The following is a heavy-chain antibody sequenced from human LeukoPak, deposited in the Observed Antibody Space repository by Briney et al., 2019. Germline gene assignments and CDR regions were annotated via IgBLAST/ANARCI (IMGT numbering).Heavy chain of an antibody. Sequence: GGSLRLSCAASGFTFSVYAMSGVRQAPGKGREGFSSIIGSGGSTYYADSAKGRFTISRDNVKNKMYMQMTSLRAADTAVYYCAKGGAVGGKRRGYSYGYRDYWGQGTMVTVSS. CDR3: AKGGAVGGKRRGYSYGYRDY. V-gene: IGHV3-23*01. CDR1: GFTFSVYA. CDR2: IIGSGGST. J-gene: IGHJ4*02. D-gene: IGHD5-18*01.